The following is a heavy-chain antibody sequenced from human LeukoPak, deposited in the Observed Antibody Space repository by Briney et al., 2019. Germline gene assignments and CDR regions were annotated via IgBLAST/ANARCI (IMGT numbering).Heavy chain of an antibody. Sequence: SETLSLTCAVYGGSFSGYYWSWIRQPPGKGLEWIGEINHSGSTNYNPSLKSRFTISVDTSKNQFSLKLSSVTAADTAVYYCARGTRTPSTVTTSFDYWGQGTLVTVSS. CDR2: INHSGST. D-gene: IGHD4-17*01. V-gene: IGHV4-34*01. CDR3: ARGTRTPSTVTTSFDY. CDR1: GGSFSGYY. J-gene: IGHJ4*02.